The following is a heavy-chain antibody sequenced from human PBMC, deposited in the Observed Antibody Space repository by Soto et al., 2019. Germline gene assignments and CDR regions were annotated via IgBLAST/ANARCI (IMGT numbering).Heavy chain of an antibody. Sequence: QVQLVESGGGLVKPGRSLRLSCAASGFTFSDYFMSWIRQAPGKGLEWVSYISGSSSAVFYADSVEGRFTISRDNTKSSLFLQMNSLRAEDTALYYCARGGDYSGSGTYPPDWYFDLWGRGTLVTVSS. J-gene: IGHJ2*01. V-gene: IGHV3-11*01. CDR2: ISGSSSAV. D-gene: IGHD3-10*01. CDR3: ARGGDYSGSGTYPPDWYFDL. CDR1: GFTFSDYF.